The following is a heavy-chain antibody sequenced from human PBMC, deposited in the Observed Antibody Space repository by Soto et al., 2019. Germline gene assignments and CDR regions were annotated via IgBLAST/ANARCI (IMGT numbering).Heavy chain of an antibody. CDR1: GFTFSSYA. CDR2: ISGSGGST. CDR3: AKDIIGLTTVTAEVDY. V-gene: IGHV3-23*01. D-gene: IGHD4-17*01. J-gene: IGHJ4*02. Sequence: GGSLRLSCAASGFTFSSYAMSWVRQAPGKGLECVSAISGSGGSTYYADSVKGRFTISRDNSKNTLYLQMNSLRAEDTAVYYCAKDIIGLTTVTAEVDYWGQGTLVTVSS.